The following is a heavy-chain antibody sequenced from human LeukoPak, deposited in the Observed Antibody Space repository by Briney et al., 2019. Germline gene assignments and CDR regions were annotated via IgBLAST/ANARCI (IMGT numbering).Heavy chain of an antibody. CDR2: IYTSGSI. CDR3: ARESKTYDGSGYYHDY. J-gene: IGHJ4*02. Sequence: SETLSLTCSVSGGSIRNYFWSWIRQPAGKGLEWIGRIYTSGSIDYKPSLRSRVTMSVDTSRNQFSLKLTSVTAADTAVYYCARESKTYDGSGYYHDYWGQGTLVTVSS. V-gene: IGHV4-4*07. CDR1: GGSIRNYF. D-gene: IGHD3-22*01.